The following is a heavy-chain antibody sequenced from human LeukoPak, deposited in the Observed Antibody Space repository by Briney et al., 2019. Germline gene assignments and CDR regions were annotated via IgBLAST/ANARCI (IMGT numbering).Heavy chain of an antibody. V-gene: IGHV1-24*01. J-gene: IGHJ4*02. D-gene: IGHD3-22*01. CDR3: ATDNPYSSGFEFDY. CDR1: GYTLTELS. Sequence: EASVKVSCKVSGYTLTELSMHWVRQAPGKGLEWMGGFDPEDGETIYAQKFQGRVTMTEDTSTDTAYMELSSLRPEDTAVYYCATDNPYSSGFEFDYWGQGTLVTVSS. CDR2: FDPEDGET.